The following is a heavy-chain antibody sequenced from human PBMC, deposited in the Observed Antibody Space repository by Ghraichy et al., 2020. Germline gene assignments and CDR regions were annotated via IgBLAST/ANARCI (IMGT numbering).Heavy chain of an antibody. J-gene: IGHJ6*03. CDR1: GGSFSGYY. CDR2: INHSGST. Sequence: SQTLSLTCAVYGGSFSGYYWSWIRQPPGKGLEWIGEINHSGSTNYNPSLKSRVTISVDTSKNQFSLKLSSVTAADTAVYYCARGAVGPYSSSWYLDYYYYYYMDVWGKGTTVTVSS. CDR3: ARGAVGPYSSSWYLDYYYYYYMDV. V-gene: IGHV4-34*01. D-gene: IGHD6-13*01.